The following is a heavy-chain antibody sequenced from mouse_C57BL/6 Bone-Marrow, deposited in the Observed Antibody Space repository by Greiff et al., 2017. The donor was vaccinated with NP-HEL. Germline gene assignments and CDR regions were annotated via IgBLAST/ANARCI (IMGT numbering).Heavy chain of an antibody. J-gene: IGHJ1*03. Sequence: QVHLKQSDAELVKPGASVKISCKASGYTFTDHTIHWMKQRPEQGLEWIGYIYPRDGSTKYNEKFKGKATLTADKSSSTAYMQLNSLTSEDSAVYFCARRIYYYGSSPYFDVWGTGTTVTVSS. CDR2: IYPRDGST. CDR3: ARRIYYYGSSPYFDV. V-gene: IGHV1-78*01. D-gene: IGHD1-1*01. CDR1: GYTFTDHT.